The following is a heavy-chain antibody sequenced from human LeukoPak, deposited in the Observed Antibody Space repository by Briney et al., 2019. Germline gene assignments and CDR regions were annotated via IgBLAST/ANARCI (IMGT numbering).Heavy chain of an antibody. D-gene: IGHD6-19*01. V-gene: IGHV3-7*01. CDR3: ARIPRGSGWSFLGF. CDR2: IQSDGSVQ. J-gene: IGHJ4*02. Sequence: PGGSLRLSCAASGFSFSSYWMSWVRQAPGKGLEWVANIQSDGSVQQYVDSVKGRLTISRDNAKNSLYLQMNSLRAEDTAVYYCARIPRGSGWSFLGFWGQGTLVTVTS. CDR1: GFSFSSYW.